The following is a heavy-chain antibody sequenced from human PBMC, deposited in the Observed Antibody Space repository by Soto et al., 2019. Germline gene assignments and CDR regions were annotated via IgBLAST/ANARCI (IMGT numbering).Heavy chain of an antibody. CDR2: INHSGST. V-gene: IGHV4-34*01. Sequence: SETLSLTCAVYGGSFSGYYWSWIRQPPGKGLEWIGEINHSGSTNYNPSLKSRVTTSVDTSKNQFSLKLSSVTAADTAVYYCARGASGFWSGYRYYYYGMDVWGQGTTVTVSS. CDR1: GGSFSGYY. J-gene: IGHJ6*02. CDR3: ARGASGFWSGYRYYYYGMDV. D-gene: IGHD3-3*01.